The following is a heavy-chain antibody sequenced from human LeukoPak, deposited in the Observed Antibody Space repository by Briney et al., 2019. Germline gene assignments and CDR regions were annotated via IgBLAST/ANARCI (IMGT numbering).Heavy chain of an antibody. D-gene: IGHD6-13*01. J-gene: IGHJ6*03. V-gene: IGHV4-39*07. CDR3: ARVRSSWDYYYYMDV. CDR2: IYYSGST. CDR1: GGSVSGTNYY. Sequence: SETLSLTCSVSGGSVSGTNYYWAWIRQPPEKGLEWIGTIYYSGSTYYNVSLKSRVTISVDTSKNQFSLNLSSVTAADTAVYYCARVRSSWDYYYYMDVRGKGTTVTISS.